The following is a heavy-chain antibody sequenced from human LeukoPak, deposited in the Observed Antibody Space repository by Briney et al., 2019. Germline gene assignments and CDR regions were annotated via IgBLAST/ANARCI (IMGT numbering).Heavy chain of an antibody. V-gene: IGHV3-23*01. J-gene: IGHJ4*01. CDR2: ISNXXSST. CDR3: TKISSRSVPRSYSDF. Sequence: GGSLRLSCAASGFTFSNYAMXXXXXXXXXXXXXXXXISNXXSSTYYANSVKGRXXXSRXXXXXXXFLQMNSLRVEDTALYYCTKISSRSVPRSYSDFWGQGNLVTVSS. CDR1: GFTFSNYA. D-gene: IGHD3-16*02.